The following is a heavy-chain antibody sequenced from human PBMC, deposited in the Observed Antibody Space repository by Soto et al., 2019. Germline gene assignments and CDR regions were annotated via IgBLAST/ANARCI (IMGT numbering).Heavy chain of an antibody. Sequence: LRLSCAASGFTFSSYAMSWVRQAPGKGLEWVSAISGSGGSTYYADSVKGRFTISRDNSKNTLYLQMNSLRAEDTAVYYCAKGSGWYFYYYGMDVWGQGTTVTVSS. D-gene: IGHD6-19*01. CDR2: ISGSGGST. V-gene: IGHV3-23*01. CDR1: GFTFSSYA. CDR3: AKGSGWYFYYYGMDV. J-gene: IGHJ6*02.